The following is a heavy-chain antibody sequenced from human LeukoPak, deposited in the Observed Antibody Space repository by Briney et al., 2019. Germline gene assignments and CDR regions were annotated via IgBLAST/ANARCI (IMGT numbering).Heavy chain of an antibody. CDR3: ARDFVGATLGTSYYFDY. D-gene: IGHD1-26*01. J-gene: IGHJ4*02. Sequence: GGSLRLSCAASGFTFSSYSMNWVRQAPGKGLEWVSSISSSSSYIYYADSVKGRFTISRDNSKNTLYLQMNSLRAEDTAVYYCARDFVGATLGTSYYFDYWGQGTLVTVSS. CDR2: ISSSSSYI. V-gene: IGHV3-21*01. CDR1: GFTFSSYS.